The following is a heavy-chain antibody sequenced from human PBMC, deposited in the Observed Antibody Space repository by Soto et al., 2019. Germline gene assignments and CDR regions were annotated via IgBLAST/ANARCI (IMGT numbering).Heavy chain of an antibody. CDR3: ARQRYSSSFAYYYGMDV. J-gene: IGHJ6*02. CDR1: GESINSDKYY. Sequence: PSETLCLTCSVSGESINSDKYYLGWIRQPPGKGLEWIGSIYYRGNTYYNPSLKSRVTISVDTSKNQFSLKLSSVTAADTAVYYCARQRYSSSFAYYYGMDVWGQGTTVTVSS. D-gene: IGHD6-13*01. V-gene: IGHV4-39*01. CDR2: IYYRGNT.